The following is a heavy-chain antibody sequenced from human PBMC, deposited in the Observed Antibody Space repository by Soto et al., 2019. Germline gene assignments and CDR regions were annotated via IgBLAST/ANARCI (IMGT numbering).Heavy chain of an antibody. J-gene: IGHJ3*02. CDR3: ASPNPYSSGCYSAVNAFDI. Sequence: QVQLVQSGAEVKKPGSSVKVSCKASGGTFSSYTISWVRQAPGQGLEWMGRIIPILGIANYAQKFQGRVTITTDKSTSTAYMELSSLRSEDTGVYYCASPNPYSSGCYSAVNAFDIWGQGTMVTVCS. D-gene: IGHD6-19*01. V-gene: IGHV1-69*02. CDR2: IIPILGIA. CDR1: GGTFSSYT.